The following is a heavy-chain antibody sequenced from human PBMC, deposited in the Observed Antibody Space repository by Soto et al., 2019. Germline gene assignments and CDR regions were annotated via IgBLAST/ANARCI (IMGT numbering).Heavy chain of an antibody. Sequence: SQTLSLTCAISGDSVSSNIAAWNWIRQSPSRGLEWLGRTYYRSKWYNDYAVSVKSRITINPDTSKNQFSLQLNSVTPEDTAVYYCARVWNYVGYYYYGMDVWGQGTTVTVSS. CDR1: GDSVSSNIAA. D-gene: IGHD1-7*01. J-gene: IGHJ6*02. V-gene: IGHV6-1*01. CDR3: ARVWNYVGYYYYGMDV. CDR2: TYYRSKWYN.